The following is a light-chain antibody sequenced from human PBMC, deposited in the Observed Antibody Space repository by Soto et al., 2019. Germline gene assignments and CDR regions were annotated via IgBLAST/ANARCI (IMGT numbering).Light chain of an antibody. CDR3: SSYTTSSTDV. V-gene: IGLV2-14*03. J-gene: IGLJ1*01. CDR1: SSDVGRYNY. CDR2: DVS. Sequence: QSVLTQPASVSGSPGQSITVSCTGTSSDVGRYNYVSWYQQHPGKAPKLMIYDVSKRPSGVSNRFSGSKSGNTASLTISGLQAEDEADYYCSSYTTSSTDVIGTGTKVTVL.